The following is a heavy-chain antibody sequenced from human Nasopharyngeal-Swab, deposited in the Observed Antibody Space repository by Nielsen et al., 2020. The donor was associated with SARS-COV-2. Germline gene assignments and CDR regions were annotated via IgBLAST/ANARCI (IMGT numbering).Heavy chain of an antibody. CDR2: IIPIFGTA. V-gene: IGHV1-69*13. J-gene: IGHJ6*02. D-gene: IGHD1-26*01. CDR3: AMPGQWELPYPDYYGMDV. Sequence: SVQVFCNASGGTFSSYAISWVRHAPGQGLEWMGAIIPIFGTANYSQKFQGSVTITADESTSTAYMELSSLRSEDTAVYYCAMPGQWELPYPDYYGMDVWGQGTTVTVSS. CDR1: GGTFSSYA.